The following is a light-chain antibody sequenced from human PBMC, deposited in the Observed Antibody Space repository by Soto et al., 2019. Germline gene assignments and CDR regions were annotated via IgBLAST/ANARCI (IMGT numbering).Light chain of an antibody. V-gene: IGLV2-14*01. CDR3: SSYTSSSTRCV. CDR2: DVS. Sequence: QSLLTQPASLSGSPGQSNTLSCTGTSSDVGGYNYVSWYQQHPGKAPKLMIYDVSNRPSGVSNRFSGSKSGNTASLTISGLQAEDEADYYCSSYTSSSTRCVFGTGTKVT. CDR1: SSDVGGYNY. J-gene: IGLJ1*01.